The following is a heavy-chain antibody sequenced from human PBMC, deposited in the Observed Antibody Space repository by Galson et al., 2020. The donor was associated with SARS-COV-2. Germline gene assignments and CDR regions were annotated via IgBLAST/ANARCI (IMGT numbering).Heavy chain of an antibody. CDR1: GGSISSYY. CDR2: IYYSGST. D-gene: IGHD3-16*01. CDR3: ARVWADPDAFDI. Sequence: SETLSLTCTVSGGSISSYYWSWIRQPPGKGLEWIGYIYYSGSTNYNPSLKSRDTISVDTSKNQFSLKLSSVTAADTVVYYCARVWADPDAFDIWGQGTMVTVSS. V-gene: IGHV4-59*01. J-gene: IGHJ3*02.